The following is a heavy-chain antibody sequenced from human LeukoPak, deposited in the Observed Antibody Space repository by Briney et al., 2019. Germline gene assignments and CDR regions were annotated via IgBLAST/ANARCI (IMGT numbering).Heavy chain of an antibody. Sequence: GGSLRLSCAASGFTFSSYAMSWVRQAPGKGLEWVSAISGSGGSTFYADSVKGRFTISRDNSKNTLYLQMNSLRAEDTAVYYCAKNPSIAARVNYFDYWGQGTLVTVSS. CDR1: GFTFSSYA. V-gene: IGHV3-23*01. CDR2: ISGSGGST. J-gene: IGHJ4*02. D-gene: IGHD6-6*01. CDR3: AKNPSIAARVNYFDY.